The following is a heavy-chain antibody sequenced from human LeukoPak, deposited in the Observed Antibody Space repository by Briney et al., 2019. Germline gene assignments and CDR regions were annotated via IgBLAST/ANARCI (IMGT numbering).Heavy chain of an antibody. CDR2: INPNSGDT. D-gene: IGHD3-22*01. Sequence: GASVKVSCKASGYTFTSYGISWVRQAPGQGLEWMGRINPNSGDTNYAQKFQGRVTMTRDTSISTAYMELSRLRSDDTAVYYCARETLEDGYYYFDYWGQGTLVTVSS. V-gene: IGHV1-2*06. CDR3: ARETLEDGYYYFDY. CDR1: GYTFTSYG. J-gene: IGHJ4*02.